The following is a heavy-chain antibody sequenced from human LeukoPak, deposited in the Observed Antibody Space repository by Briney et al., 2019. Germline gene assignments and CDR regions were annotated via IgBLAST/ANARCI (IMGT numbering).Heavy chain of an antibody. J-gene: IGHJ4*02. D-gene: IGHD2-2*01. CDR1: GYTFTGYY. CDR2: INPNSGGT. Sequence: GASVKVSCKASGYTFTGYYMHWVRQAPGQGLEWMGWINPNSGGTNYAQKFQGRVTMTRDTSISTAYMELSRLRSDDTAVYYCARAQGRAAIIDDYWGQGTLVTVSS. CDR3: ARAQGRAAIIDDY. V-gene: IGHV1-2*02.